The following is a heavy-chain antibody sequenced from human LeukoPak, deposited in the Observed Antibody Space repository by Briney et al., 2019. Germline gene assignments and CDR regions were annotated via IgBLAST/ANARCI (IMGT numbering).Heavy chain of an antibody. CDR1: GVSISSYY. CDR2: ISYSGNT. CDR3: ARGLDYFDSSGYVDY. D-gene: IGHD3-22*01. J-gene: IGHJ4*02. V-gene: IGHV4-59*01. Sequence: ASETLSLTCTVSGVSISSYYWSWIRQPPGKGLEWIGYISYSGNTNSNPSLKSRVTISVDTSKNQFFLKLSSVTAADTAVYYCARGLDYFDSSGYVDYWGQGTLVTVSS.